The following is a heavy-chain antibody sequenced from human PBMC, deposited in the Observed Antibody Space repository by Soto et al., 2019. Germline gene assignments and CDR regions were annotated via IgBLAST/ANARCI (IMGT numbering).Heavy chain of an antibody. Sequence: GGSLRLSCAASGFTFSSYAMHWVRQAPGKGLEWVAVISYDGSNKYYADSVKGRFTISRDNSKNTLYLQMNSLKAEDTAVYYCAKGNSVLRYFDWLPRTFFDYWGQGTLVTVSS. CDR1: GFTFSSYA. J-gene: IGHJ4*02. V-gene: IGHV3-30-3*01. D-gene: IGHD3-9*01. CDR3: AKGNSVLRYFDWLPRTFFDY. CDR2: ISYDGSNK.